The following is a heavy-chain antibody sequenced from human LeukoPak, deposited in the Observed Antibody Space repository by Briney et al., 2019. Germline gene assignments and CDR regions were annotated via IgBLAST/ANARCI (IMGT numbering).Heavy chain of an antibody. J-gene: IGHJ4*02. CDR2: MNPNSGNT. CDR3: ARLSGSPQRLDS. V-gene: IGHV1-8*03. D-gene: IGHD1-26*01. Sequence: ASVKVSCKASGYTFTSYDINWVRQATGQGLEWMGWMNPNSGNTGYAQKFQGRVTITRNTSISTAYMELSSLRSEDTAVYYCARLSGSPQRLDSWGQGTLATVSS. CDR1: GYTFTSYD.